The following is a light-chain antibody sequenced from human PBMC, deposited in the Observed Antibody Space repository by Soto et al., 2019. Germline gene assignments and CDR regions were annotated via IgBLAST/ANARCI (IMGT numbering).Light chain of an antibody. CDR2: DAS. Sequence: EVVLTQSPGTLSLSPGERATLSCRASQSVGGTYIAWYQQRPGQAPRLLIYDASNRATGIPDKFSGSGSGTDFTLTISRLEHDDFAVYYCQDYGNSRTFGQGTKVEIK. V-gene: IGKV3-20*01. J-gene: IGKJ1*01. CDR3: QDYGNSRT. CDR1: QSVGGTY.